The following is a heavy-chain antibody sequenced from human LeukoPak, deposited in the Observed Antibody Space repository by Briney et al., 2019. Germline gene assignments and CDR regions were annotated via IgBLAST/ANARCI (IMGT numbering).Heavy chain of an antibody. CDR3: APADSSRMNWFDP. CDR2: IIPILGIA. J-gene: IGHJ5*02. CDR1: GGTFSSYA. V-gene: IGHV1-69*04. Sequence: SVKVSCKASGGTFSSYAISWVRQAPGQGLEWMGRIIPILGIANYAQKFQGRVTITADKSTSTAYMELSSLRSEDTAVYYCAPADSSRMNWFDPWGQGTLVTVSS. D-gene: IGHD6-13*01.